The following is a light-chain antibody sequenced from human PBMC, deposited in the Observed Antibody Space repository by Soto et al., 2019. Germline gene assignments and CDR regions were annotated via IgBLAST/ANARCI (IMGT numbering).Light chain of an antibody. V-gene: IGLV2-14*01. Sequence: QSALTQPASVSGSPGQSITISCTGTSSDVGGYNYVSWYQQHPGKAPKLMIYDVSNRPSGVSNRFSGSKSGNTASLTISGLQAEDAADYYCSSYTSSSPLYVFGTGTKVTVL. CDR2: DVS. CDR1: SSDVGGYNY. J-gene: IGLJ1*01. CDR3: SSYTSSSPLYV.